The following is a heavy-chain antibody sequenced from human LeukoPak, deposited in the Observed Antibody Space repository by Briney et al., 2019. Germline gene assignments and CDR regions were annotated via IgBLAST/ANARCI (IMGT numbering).Heavy chain of an antibody. CDR2: IYYSGST. Sequence: SETLSLTCTVSGGSISSHYWSWIRQPPGKGLEWIGYIYYSGSTNYNPSLKSRVTISVDTSKNQFSLKLSSVTAADTAVYYCARAGYSSSWYHTPIYYYYYYMDVWGKGTTVTVSS. V-gene: IGHV4-59*11. CDR1: GGSISSHY. J-gene: IGHJ6*03. D-gene: IGHD6-13*01. CDR3: ARAGYSSSWYHTPIYYYYYYMDV.